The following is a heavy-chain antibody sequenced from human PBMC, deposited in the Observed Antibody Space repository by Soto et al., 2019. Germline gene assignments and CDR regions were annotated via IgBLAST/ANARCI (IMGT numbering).Heavy chain of an antibody. V-gene: IGHV3-74*01. J-gene: IGHJ6*02. D-gene: IGHD3-3*01. Sequence: PGGSLRLSCAASGFTFSSYWMHWVRQAPGKGLVWVSRINSDGSSTSYADSVKGRFTISRDNAKNTLYLQMNSLRAEDTAVYYCARDSVGYYDFWSGYPSGMDVWGQGTTVTVSS. CDR2: INSDGSST. CDR3: ARDSVGYYDFWSGYPSGMDV. CDR1: GFTFSSYW.